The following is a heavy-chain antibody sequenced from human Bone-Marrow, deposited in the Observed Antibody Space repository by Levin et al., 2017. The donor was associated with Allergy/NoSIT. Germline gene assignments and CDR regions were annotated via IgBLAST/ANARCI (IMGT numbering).Heavy chain of an antibody. V-gene: IGHV4-4*07. CDR3: ARDEGDYALTDYYYYGMDV. J-gene: IGHJ6*02. D-gene: IGHD4-17*01. Sequence: SETLSLTCTVSGGSISSYYWSWIRQPAGKGLEWIGRIYTSGSTNYNPSLKSRVTMSVDTSKNQFSLKLSSVTAADTAVYYCARDEGDYALTDYYYYGMDVWGQGTTVTVSS. CDR2: IYTSGST. CDR1: GGSISSYY.